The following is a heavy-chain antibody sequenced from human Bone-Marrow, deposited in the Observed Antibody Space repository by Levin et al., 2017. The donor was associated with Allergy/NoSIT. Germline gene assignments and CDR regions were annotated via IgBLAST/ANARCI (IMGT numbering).Heavy chain of an antibody. J-gene: IGHJ3*02. D-gene: IGHD1-14*01. CDR3: VEDTLSDIGIGLAFGAFDI. CDR2: VIPEFGTP. V-gene: IGHV1-69*06. Sequence: SVKVSCKASGGTFSTYPISWVRQAPGQGLQWLGGVIPEFGTPNYAEDFQGRLTLSADKSTNTAYMELTSLRVEDTAVYYCVEDTLSDIGIGLAFGAFDIWGQGTKVTVTS. CDR1: GGTFSTYP.